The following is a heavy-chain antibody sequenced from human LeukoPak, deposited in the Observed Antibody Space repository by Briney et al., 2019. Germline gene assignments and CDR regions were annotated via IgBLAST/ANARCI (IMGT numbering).Heavy chain of an antibody. CDR3: ARALYDFWSGYLVDY. V-gene: IGHV4-34*01. CDR1: GGSFSGYY. J-gene: IGHJ4*02. D-gene: IGHD3-3*01. Sequence: PSETLSLTCAVYGGSFSGYYWSWIRQPPGKGLEWIGEINHSGSTNYNPSLKSRVTISVDTSKNQFSLKLSSVTAADTAVYYCARALYDFWSGYLVDYWGQGTLVTVSS. CDR2: INHSGST.